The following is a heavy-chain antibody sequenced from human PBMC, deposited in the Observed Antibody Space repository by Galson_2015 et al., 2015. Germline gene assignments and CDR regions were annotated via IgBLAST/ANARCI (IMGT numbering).Heavy chain of an antibody. D-gene: IGHD5-18*01. CDR2: MNPNSGNT. J-gene: IGHJ4*02. V-gene: IGHV1-8*01. CDR3: ASTTPTGPYSYGPPHWAY. Sequence: SVKVSCKASGYTFTSYDINWVRQATGQGLEWMGWMNPNSGNTGYAQKFQGRVTMTRNTSISTAYMELSSLRSEDTAVYYCASTTPTGPYSYGPPHWAYWGQGTLVTVSS. CDR1: GYTFTSYD.